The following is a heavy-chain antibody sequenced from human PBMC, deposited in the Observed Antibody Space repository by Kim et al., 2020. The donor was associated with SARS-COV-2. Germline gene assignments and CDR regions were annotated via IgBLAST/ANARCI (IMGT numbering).Heavy chain of an antibody. J-gene: IGHJ5*02. Sequence: SETLSLTCAVYGGSFSGYYWSWIRQPPGKGLEWIGEINHSGSTNYNPSLKSRVTISVDTSKNQFSLKLSSVTAADTAVYYCARLSLILRVWFDPWGQGTLVTVSS. CDR3: ARLSLILRVWFDP. V-gene: IGHV4-34*01. CDR1: GGSFSGYY. CDR2: INHSGST.